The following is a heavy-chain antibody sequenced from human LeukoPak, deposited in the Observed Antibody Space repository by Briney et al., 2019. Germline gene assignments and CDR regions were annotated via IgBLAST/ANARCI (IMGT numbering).Heavy chain of an antibody. D-gene: IGHD3-3*01. CDR3: ARSEEGFLEWICDDA. J-gene: IGHJ5*02. V-gene: IGHV1-69*06. CDR2: IIPMFETT. Sequence: SVKVSCKTSGGTFSSHSISWVRQAPGQGLEWMGGIIPMFETTTYAQKFQGRLTITADKSTSTAYMELSRLRSDDTAVYYRARSEEGFLEWICDDAWGQGTRVTVSS. CDR1: GGTFSSHS.